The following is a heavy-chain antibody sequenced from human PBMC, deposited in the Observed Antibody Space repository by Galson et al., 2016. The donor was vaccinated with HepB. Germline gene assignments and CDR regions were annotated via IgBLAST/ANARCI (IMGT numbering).Heavy chain of an antibody. CDR1: GFTFSSYG. J-gene: IGHJ6*02. V-gene: IGHV3-33*06. CDR3: AKAVIEYYHDTTGYYYYYYGMDV. CDR2: IWYDGDIK. D-gene: IGHD3-22*01. Sequence: SLRLSCAASGFTFSSYGMHWVRQAPGKGLEWVAVIWYDGDIKYYADSVKGRFTISRDNSKNTLYLQMNSLRAEDTAVYYCAKAVIEYYHDTTGYYYYYYGMDVWGQGTTVTVSS.